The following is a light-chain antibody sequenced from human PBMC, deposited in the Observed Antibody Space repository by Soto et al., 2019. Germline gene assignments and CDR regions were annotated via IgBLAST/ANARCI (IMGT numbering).Light chain of an antibody. CDR2: DAT. Sequence: EIVLTQSPATLSLSPGERATLSCRASQSVNSYLAWYQQKPGPAPRLLIYDATSRATGIPARFSGSGSGTDFTLTISSLEPEYFAVYYCQQRSKWPVTFGGGTKVEIK. CDR3: QQRSKWPVT. CDR1: QSVNSY. V-gene: IGKV3-11*01. J-gene: IGKJ4*01.